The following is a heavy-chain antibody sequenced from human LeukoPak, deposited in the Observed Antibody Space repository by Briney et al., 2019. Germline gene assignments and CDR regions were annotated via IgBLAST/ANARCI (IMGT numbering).Heavy chain of an antibody. CDR3: VRDAYGSGKGFFDY. CDR1: GYTFTSYG. V-gene: IGHV1-18*03. Sequence: ASVKVSCKASGYTFTSYGFSWVRQAPGQGLEWGGWISGHDGNTKYAQKYQGRVTMTTETSTSTAYMELSSLGSDDMAVYYCVRDAYGSGKGFFDYWGQGTLVTVSS. D-gene: IGHD3-10*01. J-gene: IGHJ4*02. CDR2: ISGHDGNT.